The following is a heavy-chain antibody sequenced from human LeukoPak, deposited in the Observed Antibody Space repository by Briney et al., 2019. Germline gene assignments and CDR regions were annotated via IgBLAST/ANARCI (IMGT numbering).Heavy chain of an antibody. CDR3: ARAELLWFGELF. CDR2: IYYSGST. J-gene: IGHJ4*02. D-gene: IGHD3-10*01. V-gene: IGHV4-39*07. CDR1: GGSISSSSYY. Sequence: PSETLSLTCTVSGGSISSSSYYWGWIRQPPGKGLEWIGSIYYSGSTYYNPSLKSRVTISVDTSKNQFSLKLSSVTAADTAVYYCARAELLWFGELFWGQGTLVTVSS.